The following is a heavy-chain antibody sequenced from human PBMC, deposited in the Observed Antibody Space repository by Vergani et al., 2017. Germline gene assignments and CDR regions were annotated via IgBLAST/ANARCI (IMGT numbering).Heavy chain of an antibody. D-gene: IGHD6-13*01. CDR1: GFTFSSYA. Sequence: QVQLVESGGGVVQPGRSLRLSCAASGFTFSSYAMHWVRQAPGKGLEWVAVISYDGSNKYYADSVKGRFTISRDNSKNTLYLQMNSLRAEDTAVYYCARDSNSNSWYRDAFDIWGQGTMVTVSS. CDR2: ISYDGSNK. CDR3: ARDSNSNSWYRDAFDI. V-gene: IGHV3-30*04. J-gene: IGHJ3*02.